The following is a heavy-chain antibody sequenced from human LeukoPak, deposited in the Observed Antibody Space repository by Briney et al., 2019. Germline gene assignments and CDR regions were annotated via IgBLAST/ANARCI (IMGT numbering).Heavy chain of an antibody. D-gene: IGHD3-10*01. J-gene: IGHJ5*02. CDR1: GGSISDYY. V-gene: IGHV4-59*12. CDR2: AYYTGTT. CDR3: ARGLWFGELDGSERPFDP. Sequence: PSETLSLTCTVSGGSISDYYWSWMRQPPGKGLEWIGYAYYTGTTNYNPSLKSRVSISVDTSKNQFSLKLSSVTAADTAVYYCARGLWFGELDGSERPFDPWGQGTLVTVSS.